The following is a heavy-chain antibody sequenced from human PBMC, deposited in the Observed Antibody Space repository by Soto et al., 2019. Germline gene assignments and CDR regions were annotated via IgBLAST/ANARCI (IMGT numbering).Heavy chain of an antibody. V-gene: IGHV3-23*01. Sequence: GGSLRLSCAASGFTFSSYAMSWVRQAPGKGLEWVSAISGSGGSTYYADSVKGRFTISRDNSKNTLYLQMNSLRAEDTAVYYCAKDFGYYDSSGYYPTAPDDYWGQGSLVTVSS. J-gene: IGHJ4*02. D-gene: IGHD3-22*01. CDR2: ISGSGGST. CDR3: AKDFGYYDSSGYYPTAPDDY. CDR1: GFTFSSYA.